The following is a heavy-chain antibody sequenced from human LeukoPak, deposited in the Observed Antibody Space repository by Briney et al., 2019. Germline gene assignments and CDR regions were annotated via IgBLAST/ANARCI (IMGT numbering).Heavy chain of an antibody. CDR3: ANDHTAMVIGDYYFDY. V-gene: IGHV3-30*18. D-gene: IGHD5-18*01. CDR2: ISYDGSNK. CDR1: GFTFSSYG. J-gene: IGHJ4*02. Sequence: GRSLRLSCAASGFTFSSYGMHWVRQAPGKGLEWVAVISYDGSNKYYADSVKGRFTISRDNSKNTLYLQMNSLRAEDTAVYYRANDHTAMVIGDYYFDYWGQGTLVTVSS.